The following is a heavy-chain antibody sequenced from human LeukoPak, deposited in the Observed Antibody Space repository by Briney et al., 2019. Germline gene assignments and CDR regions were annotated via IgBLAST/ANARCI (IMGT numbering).Heavy chain of an antibody. CDR1: GYSFTSYW. D-gene: IGHD1-26*01. J-gene: IGHJ4*02. Sequence: GESLKISCKGSGYSFTSYWIGWVRQMPGKGLEWMGIIYPGDSETRYSPPCQGQVSISADKSISTAYLQWNSLKASDTAMYYCARRSGSYFDYWGQGTLVTVSS. CDR2: IYPGDSET. CDR3: ARRSGSYFDY. V-gene: IGHV5-51*01.